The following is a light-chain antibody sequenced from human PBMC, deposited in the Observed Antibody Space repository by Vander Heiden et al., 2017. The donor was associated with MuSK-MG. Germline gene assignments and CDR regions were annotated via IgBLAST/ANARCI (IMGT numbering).Light chain of an antibody. CDR1: SSDVGCDNS. V-gene: IGLV2-8*01. Sequence: SALPQPPSASGSPGQSVTISCTGTSSDVGCDNSVSWYQTNPGNAPKLMIYEVSKRPAGVPDRFSGSKSGNTASLTVSALQAADEDHYYCISDAGSNHVVIGGGTKLTVL. J-gene: IGLJ2*01. CDR2: EVS. CDR3: ISDAGSNHVV.